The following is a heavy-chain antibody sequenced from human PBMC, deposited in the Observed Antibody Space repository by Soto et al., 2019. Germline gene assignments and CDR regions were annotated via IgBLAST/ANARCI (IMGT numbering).Heavy chain of an antibody. V-gene: IGHV4-34*01. CDR1: GGSFSGYY. J-gene: IGHJ6*02. Sequence: PSETLSLTCAVYGGSFSGYYWRWIRQPPGKGLEWIGEVDHSGSTNQNPSLKSRVTISLETSKNQFSLKLSSVTAADTGVYYCARGLGSLPGGMDVWGQGTTVTVSS. CDR3: ARGLGSLPGGMDV. CDR2: VDHSGST.